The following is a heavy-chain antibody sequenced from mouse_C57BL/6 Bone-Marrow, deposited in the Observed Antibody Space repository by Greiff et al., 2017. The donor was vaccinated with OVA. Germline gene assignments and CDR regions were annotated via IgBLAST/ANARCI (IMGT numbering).Heavy chain of an antibody. V-gene: IGHV1-81*01. D-gene: IGHD2-4*01. CDR2: IYPRSGNT. CDR3: AREGLRAWFAY. Sequence: QVQLQQSGAELARPGASVKLSCKASGYTFTSYGISWVQQSTGQGLEWIGEIYPRSGNTYYNEKFKGKATLTADKSSSTAYMELRSLTSEDAAVYFCAREGLRAWFAYWGQGTRVTVSA. J-gene: IGHJ3*01. CDR1: GYTFTSYG.